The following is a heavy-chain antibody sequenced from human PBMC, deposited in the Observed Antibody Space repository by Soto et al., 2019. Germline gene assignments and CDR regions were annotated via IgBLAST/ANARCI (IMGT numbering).Heavy chain of an antibody. D-gene: IGHD3-10*01. J-gene: IGHJ4*02. CDR2: INAAIGNT. V-gene: IGHV1-3*01. Sequence: QVQLVQSGAEVKKPGASVKVSCKASGYTFTNYAMHWVRQAPGQRLEWMGWINAAIGNTKYSHKFQGSVTITRDTSANTAYMEQSSLRSEDTAVYYCARRNVYGSGSYSFDYWGQGTLVTVSS. CDR3: ARRNVYGSGSYSFDY. CDR1: GYTFTNYA.